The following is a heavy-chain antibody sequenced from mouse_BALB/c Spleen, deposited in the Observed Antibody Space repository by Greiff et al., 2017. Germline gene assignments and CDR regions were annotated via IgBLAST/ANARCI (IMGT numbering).Heavy chain of an antibody. CDR2: ISSGGSYT. D-gene: IGHD2-3*01. CDR1: GFTFSSYA. J-gene: IGHJ2*01. CDR3: ARGIYDGYYVGYFDY. Sequence: EVKLVESGGGLVKPGGSLKLSCAASGFTFSSYAMSWVRQTPEKRLEWVATISSGGSYTYYPDSVKGRFTISRDNAKNTLYLQMSSLRSEDTAMYYCARGIYDGYYVGYFDYWGQGTTLTVSS. V-gene: IGHV5-9-3*01.